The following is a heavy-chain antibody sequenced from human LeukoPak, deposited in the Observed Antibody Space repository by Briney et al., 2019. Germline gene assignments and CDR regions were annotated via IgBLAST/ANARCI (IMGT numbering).Heavy chain of an antibody. CDR3: ARYDSRGSASTRFDY. J-gene: IGHJ4*02. Sequence: PSETLSLTCAVSGYSLGKNYYWGWIRQSPGTGLEWIGRIYGRASTSYNSSLMNRVTMSVDTSKNHFSLQLTSVTAADTAVYYCARYDSRGSASTRFDYWGPGILVTVSS. D-gene: IGHD3-16*01. V-gene: IGHV4-38-2*01. CDR2: IYGRAST. CDR1: GYSLGKNYY.